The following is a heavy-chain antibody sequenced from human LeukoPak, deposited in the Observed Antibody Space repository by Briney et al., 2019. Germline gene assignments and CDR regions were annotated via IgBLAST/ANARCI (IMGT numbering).Heavy chain of an antibody. V-gene: IGHV4-39*01. Sequence: SETLSLTCTVSAGSISSTSSYWGWIRQPPGKGLEWIANIYYSGSTYYNSSLKSRVTISVDTSKNQFSLKLSSVTAADTAVYYCARQRLLWFGELYPRGGFDPWGQGTLVTVSS. CDR2: IYYSGST. J-gene: IGHJ5*02. CDR3: ARQRLLWFGELYPRGGFDP. D-gene: IGHD3-10*01. CDR1: AGSISSTSSY.